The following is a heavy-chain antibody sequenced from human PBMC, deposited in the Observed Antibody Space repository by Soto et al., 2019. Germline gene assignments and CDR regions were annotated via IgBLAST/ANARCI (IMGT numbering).Heavy chain of an antibody. CDR1: GFSLSTTAEG. CDR3: AHGSCSSADCYPNPYLDY. CDR2: IYWDDDE. V-gene: IGHV2-5*02. J-gene: IGHJ4*02. D-gene: IGHD2-2*01. Sequence: QITLKESGPTLVKPTQTLTLTCTFSGFSLSTTAEGVGWIRQPPGKALEWLALIYWDDDERYSPSLKSRLTITKDTSKNQVFLTMTNVDPVDTATYYCAHGSCSSADCYPNPYLDYWGQGILVTVSS.